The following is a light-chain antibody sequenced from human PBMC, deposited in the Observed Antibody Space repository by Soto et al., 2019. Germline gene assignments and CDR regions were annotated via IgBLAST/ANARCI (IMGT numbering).Light chain of an antibody. CDR2: SIN. CDR3: AAWDDSLSGVV. J-gene: IGLJ2*01. CDR1: SSNIGSNT. V-gene: IGLV1-44*01. Sequence: QSVLTQPPSASGTPGQRVTISCSGSSSNIGSNTVHWYQQLPGTAPKLLIYSINQRPSGVPDRFSGSKSGTSASLAISGLQSEDEADYYCAAWDDSLSGVVFGGGTKLTVL.